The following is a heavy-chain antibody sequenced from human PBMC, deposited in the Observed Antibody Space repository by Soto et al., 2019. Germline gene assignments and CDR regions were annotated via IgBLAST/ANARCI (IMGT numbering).Heavy chain of an antibody. CDR3: AKDLFSGGSYPNWFDP. CDR1: GFSFSSYG. D-gene: IGHD1-26*01. J-gene: IGHJ5*02. V-gene: IGHV3-30*18. CDR2: ISYDGSNK. Sequence: QVQLVESGGGVVQPGRSLRLSCAASGFSFSSYGMHWVRQAPGKGLEWVALISYDGSNKFYADSVKGRFTISRDNSKNTLYLQVNSLRAEETAVYYCAKDLFSGGSYPNWFDPWGQGTLVTVSS.